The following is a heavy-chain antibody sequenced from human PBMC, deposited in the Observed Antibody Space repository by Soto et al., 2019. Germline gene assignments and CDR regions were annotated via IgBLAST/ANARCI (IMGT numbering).Heavy chain of an antibody. J-gene: IGHJ4*02. D-gene: IGHD1-7*01. CDR2: ITYDGSFQ. V-gene: IGHV3-30*18. CDR3: AKDRVGGTFYTPLAF. Sequence: QVQLVESGGGVVQPGGSLRLSCQASGFNFDKYGMHWVRQAPGKGLEWVAVITYDGSFQYYADSVKGRFTISRDNSKNTLSLHLNTLKPEDTAVYHCAKDRVGGTFYTPLAFWGQGTLVTVSS. CDR1: GFNFDKYG.